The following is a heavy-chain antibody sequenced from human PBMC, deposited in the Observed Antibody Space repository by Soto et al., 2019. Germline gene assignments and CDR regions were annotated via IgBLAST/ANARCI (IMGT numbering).Heavy chain of an antibody. CDR1: GYTFTSYG. J-gene: IGHJ5*02. CDR2: ISAYNGNT. Sequence: GASVKVSCKASGYTFTSYGISWVRQAPGQGLEWMGWISAYNGNTNYAQKLQGRVTMTTDTSTSTAYMELRSLRSDDTAVYCCARAIVVVVSATTFPWFDPPGQGTLVPVSS. D-gene: IGHD2-15*01. V-gene: IGHV1-18*01. CDR3: ARAIVVVVSATTFPWFDP.